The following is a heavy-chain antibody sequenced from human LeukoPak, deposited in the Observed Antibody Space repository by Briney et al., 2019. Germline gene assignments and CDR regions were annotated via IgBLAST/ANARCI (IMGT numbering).Heavy chain of an antibody. CDR2: INHSGST. J-gene: IGHJ4*02. CDR1: GGSFSGYY. Sequence: SETLSLTCAVYGGSFSGYYWSWIRQPPGKGLEWIGEINHSGSTNYNPSLKSRVTISVDTSKNQFSLKLSSVTAADTAVYYCAREGLRLFDYWGQGTLVTVSS. V-gene: IGHV4-34*01. CDR3: AREGLRLFDY. D-gene: IGHD3-16*01.